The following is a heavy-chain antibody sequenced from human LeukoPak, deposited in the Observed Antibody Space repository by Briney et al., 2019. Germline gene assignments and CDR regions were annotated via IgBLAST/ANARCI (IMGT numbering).Heavy chain of an antibody. D-gene: IGHD6-13*01. CDR2: TNSDASST. CDR3: ARGKQDFDN. Sequence: GGSLRLPCAASGYTFSSYWMHWVRQAPGKGLVWVSRTNSDASSTTYADSVKGRFTISRDNAKNTLYLQMNSLRAEDTAVYYCARGKQDFDNWGQGTPVTVSS. CDR1: GYTFSSYW. J-gene: IGHJ4*02. V-gene: IGHV3-74*01.